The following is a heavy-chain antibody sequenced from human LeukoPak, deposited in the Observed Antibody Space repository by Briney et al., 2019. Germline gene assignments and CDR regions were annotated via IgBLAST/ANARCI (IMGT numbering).Heavy chain of an antibody. V-gene: IGHV3-66*01. D-gene: IGHD7-27*01. J-gene: IGHJ3*02. Sequence: GGSLRLSCEASVFSVTNNSMSWVRQAPRKGLEWVSHIFGGVDTYNSDSVRGRFTISRDSSKNTLYLQMNSLRADDTAVYYCATSSRNWGPDGFDIWGQGIMVTVSS. CDR3: ATSSRNWGPDGFDI. CDR2: IFGGVDT. CDR1: VFSVTNNS.